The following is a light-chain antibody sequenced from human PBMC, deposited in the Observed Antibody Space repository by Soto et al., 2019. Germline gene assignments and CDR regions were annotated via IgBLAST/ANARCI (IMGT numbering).Light chain of an antibody. CDR2: KVN. Sequence: QSALTQPASVSGSPGQSITISCTGTSSDVGAYNYVSWYQHHPGRAPKLMIYKVNNRPSGVSNRFSASKSGNTASLTISGLQAEDEADYYCSSYTTTNTYVFGTGTKVTVL. CDR3: SSYTTTNTYV. J-gene: IGLJ1*01. CDR1: SSDVGAYNY. V-gene: IGLV2-14*01.